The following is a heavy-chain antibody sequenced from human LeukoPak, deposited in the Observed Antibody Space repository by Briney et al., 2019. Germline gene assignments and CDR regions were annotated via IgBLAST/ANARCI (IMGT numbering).Heavy chain of an antibody. Sequence: APVKVSCKASGYTFTGYYMHWVRQAPGQGLEWMGWINPNSGGTNYAQKFQGRVTMTRDTSISTAYMELSRLRSDDTAVYYCARGFGRTNSALRYFDYWGQGTLVTVSS. CDR3: ARGFGRTNSALRYFDY. D-gene: IGHD4-23*01. CDR1: GYTFTGYY. V-gene: IGHV1-2*02. J-gene: IGHJ4*02. CDR2: INPNSGGT.